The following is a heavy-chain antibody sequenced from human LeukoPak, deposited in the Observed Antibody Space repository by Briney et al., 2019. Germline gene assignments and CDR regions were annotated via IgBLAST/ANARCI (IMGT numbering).Heavy chain of an antibody. J-gene: IGHJ4*02. CDR2: ISSSGSTI. CDR3: AREGQYGSGIDY. D-gene: IGHD3-10*01. V-gene: IGHV3-48*03. Sequence: GGTLRLSCAASGFTFSSYEMNWVRQAPGKGLEWVSYISSSGSTIYYADSVKGRFTISRDNAKNSLYLQMNSLRAEDTAVYYCAREGQYGSGIDYWGQGTLVTVSS. CDR1: GFTFSSYE.